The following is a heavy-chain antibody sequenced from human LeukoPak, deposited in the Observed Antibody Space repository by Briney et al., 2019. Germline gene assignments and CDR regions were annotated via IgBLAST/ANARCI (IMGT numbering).Heavy chain of an antibody. J-gene: IGHJ5*02. CDR1: GFTFSSYA. CDR3: AREAEGYSSSWYLGNWFDP. D-gene: IGHD6-13*01. V-gene: IGHV3-30*04. Sequence: SGGSLRLSCAASGFTFSSYAMHWVRQAPGKGLEWVAVISYDGSNKYYADSVKGRFTISRDNAKNSLYLQMNSLRAEDTAVYYCAREAEGYSSSWYLGNWFDPWGQGTLVTVSS. CDR2: ISYDGSNK.